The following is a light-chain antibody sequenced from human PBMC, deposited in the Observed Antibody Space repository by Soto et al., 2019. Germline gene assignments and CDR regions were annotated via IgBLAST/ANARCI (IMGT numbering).Light chain of an antibody. Sequence: QSALTQPASVSGSPGQSITISCTGTSSDIGSYDYVSWYQQHPGKAPKLMIYEVDNRPSGVSNRFSASKSGNTASLTISGLQPEDEADYYCSSYTSGSALVVFGGGTKVTV. V-gene: IGLV2-14*01. CDR1: SSDIGSYDY. J-gene: IGLJ2*01. CDR3: SSYTSGSALVV. CDR2: EVD.